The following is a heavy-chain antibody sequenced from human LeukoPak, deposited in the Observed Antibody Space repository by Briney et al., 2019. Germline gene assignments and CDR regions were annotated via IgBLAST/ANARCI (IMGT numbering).Heavy chain of an antibody. CDR1: GFTFSSYW. J-gene: IGHJ6*03. CDR2: VNSDGTGT. V-gene: IGHV3-74*01. CDR3: IRTSIVATSPYMDV. D-gene: IGHD5-12*01. Sequence: GGSLRLSCAASGFTFSSYWMHWVRQAPGKGLVWVSRVNSDGTGTTYADSVEGRFTISRDNAKNTVYLQMHSLRAEDTAIYYCIRTSIVATSPYMDVWGKGTTVTVSS.